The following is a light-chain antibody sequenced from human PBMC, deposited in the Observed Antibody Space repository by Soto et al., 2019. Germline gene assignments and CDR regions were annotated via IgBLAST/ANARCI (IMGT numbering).Light chain of an antibody. V-gene: IGLV2-14*03. CDR2: DVS. J-gene: IGLJ1*01. Sequence: QSVLTQPASVSGSPGQSITISCTGTSSDIGADDFVSWYQQHPAKAPKLIIFDVSKRPSGVPNRFSGSKSGNTASLTISGLRAEDEDDYYCCSYVGRNTYVFGTGTKLTVL. CDR1: SSDIGADDF. CDR3: CSYVGRNTYV.